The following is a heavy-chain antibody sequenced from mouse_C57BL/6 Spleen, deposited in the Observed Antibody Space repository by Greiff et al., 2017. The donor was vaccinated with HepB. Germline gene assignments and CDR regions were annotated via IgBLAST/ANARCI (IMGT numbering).Heavy chain of an antibody. D-gene: IGHD1-1*01. CDR2: IDPSDSET. CDR3: ASASTTGIATEWYFGV. J-gene: IGHJ1*03. Sequence: QVQLQQPGAELVRPGSSVKLSCKASGYTFTSYWMHWVKQRPIQGLEWIGNIDPSDSETHYNHKFKDKATLTVDKSSSTAYMQLRILTSEDSAVSYYASASTTGIATEWYFGVRGTAATVTAAS. V-gene: IGHV1-52*01. CDR1: GYTFTSYW.